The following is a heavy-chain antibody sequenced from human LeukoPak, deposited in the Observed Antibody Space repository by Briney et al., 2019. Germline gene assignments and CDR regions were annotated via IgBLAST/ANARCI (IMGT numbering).Heavy chain of an antibody. D-gene: IGHD3-22*01. Sequence: GGSLRLSCAASGFTFSDYYMSWIRQAPGKGLEWVSYISSSGSTIYYADSVKGRFTISRDNAKNSPYLQMNSLRAEDTAVYYCAREPSGTGYYDSSGYYPSLYFQHWGQGTLVTVSS. V-gene: IGHV3-11*04. J-gene: IGHJ1*01. CDR2: ISSSGSTI. CDR3: AREPSGTGYYDSSGYYPSLYFQH. CDR1: GFTFSDYY.